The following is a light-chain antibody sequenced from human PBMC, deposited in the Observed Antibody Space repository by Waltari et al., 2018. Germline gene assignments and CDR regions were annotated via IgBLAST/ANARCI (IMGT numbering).Light chain of an antibody. CDR3: QQYYSYPRT. CDR2: AAS. Sequence: SLSASTGDRVTITCRASQGISSYLAWYQQKPGKAPKLLIYAASTLQSGVPSRFSGSGSGTDFTLTISCLQSEDFATYYCQQYYSYPRTFGQGTKVEIK. J-gene: IGKJ1*01. CDR1: QGISSY. V-gene: IGKV1-8*01.